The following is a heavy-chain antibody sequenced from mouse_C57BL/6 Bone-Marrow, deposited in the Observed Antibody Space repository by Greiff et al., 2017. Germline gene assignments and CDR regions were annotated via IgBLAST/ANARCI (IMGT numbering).Heavy chain of an antibody. CDR1: GYSITSGYY. J-gene: IGHJ2*01. CDR2: ISYAGSN. V-gene: IGHV3-6*01. Sequence: VQLKESGPGLVKPSQSLSLTCSVTGYSITSGYYWNWIRQFPGNTLEWMGSISYAGSNNYNPSLTNRISITRDTSKNQCFLKLNSVTTEDTATYYCARRGDYYFDYWGQGTTLTVSS. CDR3: ARRGDYYFDY.